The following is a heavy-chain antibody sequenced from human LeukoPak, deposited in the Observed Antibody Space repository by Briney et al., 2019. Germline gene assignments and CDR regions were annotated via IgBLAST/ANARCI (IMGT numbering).Heavy chain of an antibody. CDR3: VKDSEVLNY. CDR1: GFRFNNYG. CDR2: IRNDASET. V-gene: IGHV3-30*02. D-gene: IGHD3-10*01. J-gene: IGHJ4*02. Sequence: PGGSLRLSCAASGFRFNNYGMHWVRQAPGKGLEWVTFIRNDASETFYGDSVKGRFTVSRDNSKNTQYLQMNSLRIEDTAVYYCVKDSEVLNYWGQGTLVTASS.